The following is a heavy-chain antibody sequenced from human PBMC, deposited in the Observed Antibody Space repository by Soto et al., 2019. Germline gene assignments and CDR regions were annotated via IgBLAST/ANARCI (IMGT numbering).Heavy chain of an antibody. D-gene: IGHD6-13*01. CDR2: INPNSGGT. Sequence: GASVKVSCKASGYTFTGYYMHWVRQAPGQGLEWMGWINPNSGGTNYTQKFQGRVTMTRDTSISTAYMELSRLRSDDTAVYYCARSGPFSSSWYRANWFDPWGQGTPVTVSS. V-gene: IGHV1-2*02. CDR1: GYTFTGYY. CDR3: ARSGPFSSSWYRANWFDP. J-gene: IGHJ5*02.